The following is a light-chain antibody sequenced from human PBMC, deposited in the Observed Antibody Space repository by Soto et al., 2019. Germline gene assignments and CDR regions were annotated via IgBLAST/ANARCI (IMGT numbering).Light chain of an antibody. J-gene: IGKJ3*01. CDR2: GAS. CDR3: QQYSSFLLT. CDR1: QSISRS. V-gene: IGKV1-5*01. Sequence: DIPMTQSPSTLSASVGDRVTITCRASQSISRSLAWYQQKPGKAPNLLIFGASSLESGVPSRFSGSGFGTEFTLTISSLQPDDFATYYCQQYSSFLLTFGPGTTVDIK.